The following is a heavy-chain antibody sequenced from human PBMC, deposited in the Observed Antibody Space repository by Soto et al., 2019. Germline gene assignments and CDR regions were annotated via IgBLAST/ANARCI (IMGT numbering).Heavy chain of an antibody. J-gene: IGHJ4*02. V-gene: IGHV1-18*01. Sequence: ASVKVSCKASGYTFTSYGSSCVRQAPGQGLEWMGWISAYNGNTNYAQKLQGRVTMTTDTSTSTAYMELRSLRSDDTAVYYCARDSFYDFWSGYYPAPLFAYWVQGTLVTVSS. D-gene: IGHD3-3*01. CDR1: GYTFTSYG. CDR2: ISAYNGNT. CDR3: ARDSFYDFWSGYYPAPLFAY.